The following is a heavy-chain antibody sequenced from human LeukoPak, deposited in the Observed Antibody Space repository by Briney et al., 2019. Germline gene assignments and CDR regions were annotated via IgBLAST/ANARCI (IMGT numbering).Heavy chain of an antibody. CDR2: IIPILGIA. CDR1: GGTFSSYA. Sequence: ASVKVSCKASGGTFSSYAIIWVRQAPGQGLEWMGRIIPILGIANYAQKFQGRVTITADKSTSTAYMELSSLRSEDTAVYYCASPTYYYDSSGPSRFDYWGQGTLVTVSS. CDR3: ASPTYYYDSSGPSRFDY. J-gene: IGHJ4*02. V-gene: IGHV1-69*04. D-gene: IGHD3-22*01.